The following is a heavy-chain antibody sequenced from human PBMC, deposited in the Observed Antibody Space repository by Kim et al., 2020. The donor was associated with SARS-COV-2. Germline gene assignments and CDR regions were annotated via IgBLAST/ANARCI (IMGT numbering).Heavy chain of an antibody. J-gene: IGHJ4*02. Sequence: SETLSLTCTFSGVSISSGGYYWSWIRQHPGKGLEWIGYIYYNGCTNYNPSLKSRVTISVDTSKNQFSLKLSSMTAPDTAVYYYARAARFGQLSPLVDYWGQGTLVTVSS. CDR3: ARAARFGQLSPLVDY. D-gene: IGHD3-10*01. CDR1: GVSISSGGYY. V-gene: IGHV4-31*03. CDR2: IYYNGCT.